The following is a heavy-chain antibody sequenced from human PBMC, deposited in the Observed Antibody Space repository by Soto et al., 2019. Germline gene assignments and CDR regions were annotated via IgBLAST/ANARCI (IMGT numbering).Heavy chain of an antibody. J-gene: IGHJ5*02. V-gene: IGHV1-18*01. CDR3: ARAYPRPRPMVRGVTSPGRWFDP. Sequence: QVQLVQSGAEVKKPGASVKVSCKASGYTFTSYGISWVRQAPGQGLEWMGWISAYNGNTNYAQKLQGRVTMTTDTSTSTAYMELRSLRSDDTAVYYCARAYPRPRPMVRGVTSPGRWFDPWGQGTLVTVSS. CDR2: ISAYNGNT. CDR1: GYTFTSYG. D-gene: IGHD3-10*01.